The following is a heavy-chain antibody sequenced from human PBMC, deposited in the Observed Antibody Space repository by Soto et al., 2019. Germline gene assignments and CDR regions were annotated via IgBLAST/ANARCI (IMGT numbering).Heavy chain of an antibody. V-gene: IGHV3-23*01. D-gene: IGHD4-17*01. Sequence: GGSLRLSCAASGFTFSTYAMSWVRQAPGKGLEWVSALSAGGGSTYYADSVKGRFTISRDNSMNALYLQMNTLRIEDTAVYYCAHPRGYGVFDAYDIWGQGTMVTVSS. J-gene: IGHJ3*02. CDR3: AHPRGYGVFDAYDI. CDR2: LSAGGGST. CDR1: GFTFSTYA.